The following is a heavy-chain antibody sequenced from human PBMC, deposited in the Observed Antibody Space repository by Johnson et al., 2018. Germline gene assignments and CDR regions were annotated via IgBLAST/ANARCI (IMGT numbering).Heavy chain of an antibody. Sequence: VQLVESGGGLVQPGGSLRLSCAASGFTFSSYSLNWVRPAPGKGLEWVSYISSSSSTIYYADSVQGRFTISREKAKNSLCLKMNSLRDEDTAVYYCASGYEESSGYYNYYYGMDVWGQGTTVTGS. CDR2: ISSSSSTI. V-gene: IGHV3-48*02. CDR3: ASGYEESSGYYNYYYGMDV. D-gene: IGHD3-22*01. CDR1: GFTFSSYS. J-gene: IGHJ6*02.